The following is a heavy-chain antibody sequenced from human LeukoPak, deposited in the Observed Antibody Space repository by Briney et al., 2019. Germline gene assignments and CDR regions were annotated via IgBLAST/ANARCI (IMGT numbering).Heavy chain of an antibody. J-gene: IGHJ4*02. CDR1: GFTFSGSA. D-gene: IGHD6-19*01. V-gene: IGHV3-73*01. CDR2: IRSKANSYAT. CDR3: THPLSKAVAGLGY. Sequence: GGSLRLSCAASGFTFSGSAMHWVRQASGKGLEWVGRIRSKANSYATAYAASVKGRFTISRDDSKNTAYLQMNSLKTEDTAVYYCTHPLSKAVAGLGYWGQGTLVTVSS.